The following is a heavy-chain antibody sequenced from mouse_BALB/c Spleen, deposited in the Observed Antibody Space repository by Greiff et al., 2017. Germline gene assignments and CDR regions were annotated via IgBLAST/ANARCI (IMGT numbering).Heavy chain of an antibody. CDR3: AIGNYAFDY. D-gene: IGHD2-1*01. Sequence: EVQRVESGGGLVQPGGSRKLSCAASGFTFSSFGMHWVRQAPEKGLEWVAYISSGSSTIYYADTVKGRFTISRDNPKNTLFLQMTSLRSEDTAMYYCAIGNYAFDYWGQGTTLTVSS. CDR2: ISSGSSTI. CDR1: GFTFSSFG. J-gene: IGHJ2*01. V-gene: IGHV5-17*02.